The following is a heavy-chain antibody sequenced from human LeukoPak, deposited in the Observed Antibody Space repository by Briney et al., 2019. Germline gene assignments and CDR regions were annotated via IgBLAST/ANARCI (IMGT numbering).Heavy chain of an antibody. D-gene: IGHD1-26*01. CDR3: ARDGGEYSGSYRGDY. CDR2: IYTSGST. CDR1: GGSISSGSYY. Sequence: SETLSLTCTVSGGSISSGSYYWSWIRQPAGTGLEWIGGIYTSGSTNYNPSLKSRVTISVDTSKNQFSLKLSSVTAADTAVYYCARDGGEYSGSYRGDYWGQGTLVTVSS. V-gene: IGHV4-61*02. J-gene: IGHJ4*02.